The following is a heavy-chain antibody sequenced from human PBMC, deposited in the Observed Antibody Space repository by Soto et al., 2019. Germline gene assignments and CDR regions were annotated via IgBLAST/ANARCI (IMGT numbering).Heavy chain of an antibody. CDR1: GFNFSSYV. J-gene: IGHJ4*02. V-gene: IGHV3-33*01. D-gene: IGHD6-19*01. CDR2: IWYDGGNK. Sequence: QVQLVESGGGVVQPGRSLRLSCAASGFNFSSYVMHWVRQAPGKGLEWVAVIWYDGGNKYNADSVKGRFTTSRDNSKNTLYLRMNSLRAEDTAVYYCARDGQWLPRDGLRSSYYFDYWGQGTLVTVSS. CDR3: ARDGQWLPRDGLRSSYYFDY.